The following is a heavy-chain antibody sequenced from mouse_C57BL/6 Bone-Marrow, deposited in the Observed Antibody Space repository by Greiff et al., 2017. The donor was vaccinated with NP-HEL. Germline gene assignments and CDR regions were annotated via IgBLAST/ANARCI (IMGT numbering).Heavy chain of an antibody. V-gene: IGHV14-3*01. CDR1: GFNIKNTY. CDR2: IDPANGNT. Sequence: EVMLVESVAELVRPGASVKLSCTASGFNIKNTYMHWVKQRPEQGLEWIGRIDPANGNTKYAPKFQGKATITADTSSNTAYLQLSSLTSEDTAIYYCAGDAITLGAWFAYWGQGTLVTVSA. J-gene: IGHJ3*01. D-gene: IGHD3-1*01. CDR3: AGDAITLGAWFAY.